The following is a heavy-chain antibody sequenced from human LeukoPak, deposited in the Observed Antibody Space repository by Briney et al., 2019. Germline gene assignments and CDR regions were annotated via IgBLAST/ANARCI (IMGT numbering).Heavy chain of an antibody. CDR1: GGSISNSIYY. Sequence: SDTLSLTCTVSGGSISNSIYYWGWIRQPPGKGLEWIGEVNLQGSTNYNPSLMRRFAISVDTSANHASLQLTSVTAADTAVYYCAREGGPYRPLDYSGQGTLVTVSS. J-gene: IGHJ4*02. CDR2: VNLQGST. CDR3: AREGGPYRPLDY. V-gene: IGHV4-39*07.